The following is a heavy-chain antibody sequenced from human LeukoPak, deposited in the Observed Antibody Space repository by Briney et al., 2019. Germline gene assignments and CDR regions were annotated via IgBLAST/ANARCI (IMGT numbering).Heavy chain of an antibody. CDR2: IYYSGST. CDR1: GGSISSGDYY. CDR3: ARRYYYDSSGYSDNDAFDI. V-gene: IGHV4-61*08. Sequence: PSETLSLTCTVSGGSISSGDYYWSWIRQPPGKGLEWIGYIYYSGSTNYNPSLKSRVTISVDTSKNQFSLKLSSVTAADTAVYYCARRYYYDSSGYSDNDAFDIWGQGTMVTVSS. D-gene: IGHD3-22*01. J-gene: IGHJ3*02.